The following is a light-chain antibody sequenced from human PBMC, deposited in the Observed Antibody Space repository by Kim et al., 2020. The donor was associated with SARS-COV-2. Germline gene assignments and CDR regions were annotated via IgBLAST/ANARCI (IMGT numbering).Light chain of an antibody. J-gene: IGKJ4*01. CDR2: AAS. V-gene: IGKV1-39*01. Sequence: DIQMTQSPSSLAAYVGDRVTIACRASQSIGTRLNWYQQRPGKAPKLLIYAASSLQSGVPSRFSGTGSGTDFTLTISSLQPEDSATYYCQQSHTTPWLTLGGGT. CDR1: QSIGTR. CDR3: QQSHTTPWLT.